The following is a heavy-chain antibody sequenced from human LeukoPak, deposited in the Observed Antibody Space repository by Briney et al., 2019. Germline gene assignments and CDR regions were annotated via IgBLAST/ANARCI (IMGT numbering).Heavy chain of an antibody. V-gene: IGHV1-24*01. D-gene: IGHD3-16*02. Sequence: GASVKVSCKVSGYTLTELSMHWVRQAPGKGLEWMGGFDPEDGETIYAQKFQGRVTMTEDTSTDTAYMELSSLRSEDTAVYYCATEGSYDYVWGSYRYTGMSYWGQGTLVTVSS. CDR2: FDPEDGET. CDR3: ATEGSYDYVWGSYRYTGMSY. J-gene: IGHJ4*02. CDR1: GYTLTELS.